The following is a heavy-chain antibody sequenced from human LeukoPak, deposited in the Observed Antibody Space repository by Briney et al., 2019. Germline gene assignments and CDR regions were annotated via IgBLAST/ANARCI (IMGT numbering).Heavy chain of an antibody. CDR1: GFTFSSYS. CDR3: ARGPRGIAAAGTGFDP. CDR2: ISSSSSYI. Sequence: GGSLRLSCAASGFTFSSYSMNWVRQAPGKGLEWVSSISSSSSYIYYAGSVKGRFTISRDNAKNSLYLQMNSLRAEDTAVYYCARGPRGIAAAGTGFDPWGQGTLVTVSS. V-gene: IGHV3-21*01. J-gene: IGHJ5*02. D-gene: IGHD6-13*01.